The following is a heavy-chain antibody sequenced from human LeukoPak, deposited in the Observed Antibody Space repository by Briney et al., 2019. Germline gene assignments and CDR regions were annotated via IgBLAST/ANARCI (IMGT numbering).Heavy chain of an antibody. D-gene: IGHD5-18*01. CDR1: GYTFTGYY. CDR2: INPNSGGT. CDR3: ARSTAMDYYYMDV. Sequence: ASVKVSCKASGYTFTGYYMHWVRQAPGQGLEWMGRINPNSGGTNYAQKFQGRVTMTRDTSISTAYMELSRLRSDDTAVYYCARSTAMDYYYMDVWGKGTTVTVSS. V-gene: IGHV1-2*06. J-gene: IGHJ6*03.